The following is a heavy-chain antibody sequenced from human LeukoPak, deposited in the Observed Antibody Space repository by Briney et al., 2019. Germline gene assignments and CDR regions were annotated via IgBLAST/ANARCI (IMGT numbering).Heavy chain of an antibody. CDR1: GGSFSGYY. D-gene: IGHD2-15*01. Sequence: SETLSLTCAAYGGSFSGYYWSWIRQPPGKGLEWIGEINHSGSTNYNPSLKSRATISVDTSKNQFSLKLSSVTAADTAVYYCARGGYCSGGSCHYNWFDPWGQGTLVTVSS. CDR2: INHSGST. CDR3: ARGGYCSGGSCHYNWFDP. J-gene: IGHJ5*02. V-gene: IGHV4-34*01.